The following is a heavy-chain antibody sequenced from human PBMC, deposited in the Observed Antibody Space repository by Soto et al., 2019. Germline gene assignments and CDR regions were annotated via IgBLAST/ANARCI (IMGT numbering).Heavy chain of an antibody. CDR2: IGTAGDT. Sequence: GGSLRLSCAASGFTFSSYDMHWVRQATGKGLEWVSAIGTAGDTYYPGSVKGRFTISRENAKNSLYLQMNSLRAEDTAVYYCAREGSSPHFDCWGQGTLVTVSS. V-gene: IGHV3-13*01. D-gene: IGHD6-6*01. J-gene: IGHJ4*02. CDR1: GFTFSSYD. CDR3: AREGSSPHFDC.